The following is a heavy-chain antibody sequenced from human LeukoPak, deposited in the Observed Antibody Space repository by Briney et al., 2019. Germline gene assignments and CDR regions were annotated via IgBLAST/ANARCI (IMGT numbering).Heavy chain of an antibody. CDR3: ARRLGRKFGERFYYYHYMDV. CDR1: GDSISSSNW. CDR2: IYHSGNT. V-gene: IGHV4-4*02. Sequence: PSETLSLTCAVSGDSISSSNWWSWVRQPPGKGLEWIGEIYHSGNTNYNPPLKSRVTISLDKSKNQFSLKLSSVTAADTAVYYCARRLGRKFGERFYYYHYMDVWGKGTTVTISS. J-gene: IGHJ6*03. D-gene: IGHD3-10*01.